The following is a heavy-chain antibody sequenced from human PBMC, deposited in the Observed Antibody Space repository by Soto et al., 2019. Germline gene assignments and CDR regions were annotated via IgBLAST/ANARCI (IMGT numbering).Heavy chain of an antibody. CDR3: ARDRVAYYGSGSYGEWAYYYYMDV. CDR1: GGSISSYY. D-gene: IGHD3-10*01. Sequence: SETLSLTCTVSGGSISSYYWSWIRQPPGKGLEWIGYIYYSGSTNYNPSLKSRVTISVDTSKNQFSLKLSSVTAADTAVYYCARDRVAYYGSGSYGEWAYYYYMDVWGKGTTVTVSS. CDR2: IYYSGST. J-gene: IGHJ6*03. V-gene: IGHV4-59*01.